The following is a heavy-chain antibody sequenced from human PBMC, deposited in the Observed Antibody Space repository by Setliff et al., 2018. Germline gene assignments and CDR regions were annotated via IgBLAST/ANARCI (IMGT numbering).Heavy chain of an antibody. V-gene: IGHV1-18*01. CDR3: ARESRYYYDNLGTLDY. D-gene: IGHD3-22*01. J-gene: IGHJ4*02. CDR1: GYTFTSYG. Sequence: GASVKVSCKASGYTFTSYGISWVRQAPGQGLEWMGWISTYNGDTDYAQKLQDRLTMTTDTSTSTVYMELRSLRSDDTAVYYCARESRYYYDNLGTLDYWGQGTLVTVSS. CDR2: ISTYNGDT.